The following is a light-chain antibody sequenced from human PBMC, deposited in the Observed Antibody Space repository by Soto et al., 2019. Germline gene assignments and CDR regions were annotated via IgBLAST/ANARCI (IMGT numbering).Light chain of an antibody. Sequence: QSVLTQPPSASGTPGQRITISCSGSSSNVGSNYVYWYQHLPGTAPKLLVYMNDQRPSGVPDRFSGSKSGTSVSLAISGLWSEDEADYYCAAWDNSLSAVLFGGGTKVTVL. CDR2: MND. J-gene: IGLJ2*01. CDR1: SSNVGSNY. V-gene: IGLV1-47*03. CDR3: AAWDNSLSAVL.